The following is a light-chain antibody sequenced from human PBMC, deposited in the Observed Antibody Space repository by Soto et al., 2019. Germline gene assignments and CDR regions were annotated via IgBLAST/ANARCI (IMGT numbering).Light chain of an antibody. CDR2: GPS. Sequence: LVLTQSPATLSFSPGERGTLSCRASQTVSSNLAWYKQKRGQAPRLLSYGPSTRATGIPARFRGSGSGTDFTLTISSLKPEDFETYYCQQANSLPITVGQGTRLEIK. CDR1: QTVSSN. J-gene: IGKJ5*01. CDR3: QQANSLPIT. V-gene: IGKV3-15*01.